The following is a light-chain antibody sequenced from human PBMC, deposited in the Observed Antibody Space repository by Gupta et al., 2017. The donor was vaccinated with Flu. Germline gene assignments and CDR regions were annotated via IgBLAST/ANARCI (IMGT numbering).Light chain of an antibody. J-gene: IGLJ1*01. Sequence: QAVLTQPPSVSGAPGQRVTISCTGSSSNIGAGYDVHWYQQLPGTAPKLLIYANSNRRGAAPAPCFCSKSGTSAALAITVLPAEEEADYYCQPYDTTLSGSYVFGTGTKVTVL. V-gene: IGLV1-40*01. CDR2: ANS. CDR1: SSNIGAGYD. CDR3: QPYDTTLSGSYV.